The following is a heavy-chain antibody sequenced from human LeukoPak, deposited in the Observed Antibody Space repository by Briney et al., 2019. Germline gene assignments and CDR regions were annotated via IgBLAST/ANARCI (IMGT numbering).Heavy chain of an antibody. CDR2: ISGSGGST. Sequence: GGSLRLSCAASGFTFSSYAMSWVRQAPGKGLEWVSAISGSGGSTYYADSVKGRFTISRDNAKNSLYLQMNSLRAEDTAVYYCAGDPVAGKFDYWGQGTLVTVSS. D-gene: IGHD6-19*01. CDR1: GFTFSSYA. CDR3: AGDPVAGKFDY. J-gene: IGHJ4*02. V-gene: IGHV3-23*01.